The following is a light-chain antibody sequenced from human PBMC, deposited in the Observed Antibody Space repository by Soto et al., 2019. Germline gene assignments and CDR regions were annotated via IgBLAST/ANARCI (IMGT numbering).Light chain of an antibody. Sequence: QSPLTQPASVSGAPGQSITISCTGTSSDVGSYNLVSWYQQHPGKAPKLMIYEGSKRPSGVSNRFSGSKSGNTASLTISGLQAEDEADYYCCSYAGSSTSVVFGGGTQLTVL. V-gene: IGLV2-23*01. CDR3: CSYAGSSTSVV. J-gene: IGLJ2*01. CDR2: EGS. CDR1: SSDVGSYNL.